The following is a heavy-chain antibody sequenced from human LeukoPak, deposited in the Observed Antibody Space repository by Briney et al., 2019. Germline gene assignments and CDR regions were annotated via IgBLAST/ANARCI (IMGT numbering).Heavy chain of an antibody. CDR3: ARVVVGATNFYYGRDV. V-gene: IGHV4-59*08. CDR2: IYYSGKT. J-gene: IGHJ6*02. CDR1: GXSMDTYY. Sequence: PSETLSLTCAVSGXSMDTYYWTWIRQPPGKGLEWIGNIYYSGKTNYNPSLKSRVSISVDTSKNQFSLKLSSVTAADTALHYCARVVVGATNFYYGRDVWAKGPRSPSP. D-gene: IGHD1-26*01.